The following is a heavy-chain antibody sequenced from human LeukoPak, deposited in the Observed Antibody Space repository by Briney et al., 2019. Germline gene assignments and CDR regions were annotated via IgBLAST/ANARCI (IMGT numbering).Heavy chain of an antibody. V-gene: IGHV4-59*01. CDR2: IYYSGST. J-gene: IGHJ4*02. CDR3: ARGECSSTSCFDY. Sequence: SETLSLTCTVSGGSISSYYWSWIRQPPGKGLEWIGYIYYSGSTNYNPSLTSRVTISVDTSKNQFSLKLSSVTAADTAVYYCARGECSSTSCFDYWGQGTLVTVSS. CDR1: GGSISSYY. D-gene: IGHD2-2*01.